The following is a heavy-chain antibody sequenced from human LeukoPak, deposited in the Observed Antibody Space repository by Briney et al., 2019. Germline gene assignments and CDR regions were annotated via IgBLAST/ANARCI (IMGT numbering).Heavy chain of an antibody. CDR2: INPNSGGT. CDR3: ARGPPGRVHDSSKKGLFDP. J-gene: IGHJ5*02. D-gene: IGHD3-22*01. CDR1: GYTFTGYY. V-gene: IGHV1-2*02. Sequence: ASVKVSCKASGYTFTGYYMHWVREAPGQGLEWMGWINPNSGGTNYAQKFQGRVTLTRDTSTSTVYVELSSLRSEDTAVYYCARGPPGRVHDSSKKGLFDPWGQGTLVTVSS.